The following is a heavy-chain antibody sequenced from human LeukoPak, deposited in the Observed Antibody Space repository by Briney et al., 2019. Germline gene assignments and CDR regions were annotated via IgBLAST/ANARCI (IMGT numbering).Heavy chain of an antibody. CDR3: ARRHTDSSEGFDY. J-gene: IGHJ4*02. V-gene: IGHV1-2*02. CDR2: INPNSGGT. Sequence: ASVKVSCKASGYTFTDYHIHWVRQAPGQGLEWMGWINPNSGGTNYVGKFQGRVTMTSDTSISTACMDLSSLRSDDTAVYYCARRHTDSSEGFDYWGQGTLVTVSS. CDR1: GYTFTDYH. D-gene: IGHD6-6*01.